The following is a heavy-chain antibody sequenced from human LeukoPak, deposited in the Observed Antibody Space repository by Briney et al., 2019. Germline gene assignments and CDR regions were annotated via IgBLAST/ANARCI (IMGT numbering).Heavy chain of an antibody. J-gene: IGHJ4*02. CDR3: ARGRYCSGGSCPPFFDY. Sequence: ASVTVSFKASGYTFTIYDINLVRQAPGQGIEWMGWMNANSGNTGYAQKFQGRVTMTRNTSISTAYMELSSLRSEETAVYYCARGRYCSGGSCPPFFDYWGQGTLVTVSS. D-gene: IGHD2-15*01. CDR2: MNANSGNT. V-gene: IGHV1-8*01. CDR1: GYTFTIYD.